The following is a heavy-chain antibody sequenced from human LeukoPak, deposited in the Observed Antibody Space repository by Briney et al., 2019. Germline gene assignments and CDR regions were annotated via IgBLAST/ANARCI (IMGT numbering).Heavy chain of an antibody. Sequence: ASVKVSCKASGGTFSSYAISWVRQAPGQGLEWMGGIIPIFGTANYAQKFQGRVMITADESTSTAYMELSSLRSEDTAVYYCARGRSTDCSSTSCYQFDPWGQGTLVTVSS. V-gene: IGHV1-69*01. J-gene: IGHJ5*02. CDR3: ARGRSTDCSSTSCYQFDP. CDR2: IIPIFGTA. D-gene: IGHD2-2*01. CDR1: GGTFSSYA.